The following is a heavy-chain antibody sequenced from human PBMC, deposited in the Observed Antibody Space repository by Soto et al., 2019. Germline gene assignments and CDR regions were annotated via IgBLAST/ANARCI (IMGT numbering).Heavy chain of an antibody. V-gene: IGHV4-34*01. CDR3: ARGHRRGYSYCYSSGLNWSDP. J-gene: IGHJ5*02. CDR2: INHSGST. Sequence: SETLSLTCAVYGGSFSGYYWSWIRQPPGKGLEWIGEINHSGSTNYNQSLNRRVTISVDTSKNQFSLKLSSVTAADTAVYYCARGHRRGYSYCYSSGLNWSDPWGQGTLVT. CDR1: GGSFSGYY. D-gene: IGHD5-18*01.